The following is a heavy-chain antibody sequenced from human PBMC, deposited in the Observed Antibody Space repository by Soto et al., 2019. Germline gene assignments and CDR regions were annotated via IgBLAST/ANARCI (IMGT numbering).Heavy chain of an antibody. CDR3: AKDGSHNVDY. D-gene: IGHD1-26*01. CDR2: MSYDGSNE. Sequence: QVQLVESGGGVVQPGRSLRLSCAASGFTFSHYAMHWVRQAPGKGLEWVALMSYDGSNEYYADSVKGRFTISRDNSNNTLYLQMNRLRGEDTAVYYCAKDGSHNVDYWGQGTLVTVAS. CDR1: GFTFSHYA. V-gene: IGHV3-30*18. J-gene: IGHJ4*02.